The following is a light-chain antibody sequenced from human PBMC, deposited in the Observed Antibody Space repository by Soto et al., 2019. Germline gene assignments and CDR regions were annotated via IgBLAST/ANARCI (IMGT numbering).Light chain of an antibody. Sequence: EIVMTQSPATLSVSPGERATLSCRASQSVSSNLAWFQQKPGQAPRLLLYGASTRATGIPARFSGSGSGTEFTLTIYSLQSEDFAVYFCQQYHDWPTFGQGTKLEIK. J-gene: IGKJ2*01. V-gene: IGKV3-15*01. CDR3: QQYHDWPT. CDR2: GAS. CDR1: QSVSSN.